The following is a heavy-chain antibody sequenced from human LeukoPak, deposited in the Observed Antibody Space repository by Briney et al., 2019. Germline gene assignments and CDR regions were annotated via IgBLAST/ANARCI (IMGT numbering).Heavy chain of an antibody. V-gene: IGHV4-39*01. CDR3: ARRLNENYYDSSGWYFDY. D-gene: IGHD3-22*01. CDR2: IYYSGST. CDR1: GGSISSSSYY. Sequence: PSETLSLTCTVSGGSISSSSYYWGWIRQPPGKGLEWIGSIYYSGSTYYNPSLKSRVTISVDTSKNQFSLKLSSVTAADTAVYYCARRLNENYYDSSGWYFDYWGQGTLVTVSS. J-gene: IGHJ4*02.